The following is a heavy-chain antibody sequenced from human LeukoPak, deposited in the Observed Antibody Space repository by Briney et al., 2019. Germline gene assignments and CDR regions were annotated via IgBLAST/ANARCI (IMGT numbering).Heavy chain of an antibody. CDR1: GGSISSSSYY. V-gene: IGHV4-39*01. D-gene: IGHD3-10*01. J-gene: IGHJ4*02. Sequence: SETLSLTCTVSGGSISSSSYYWGSIRQPPGKGLEWIGSIYYSGSTYYNPSLKSRVTISVDTSKNQFSLKLSSVTAADTAVYYCARLGLWFGETGDYWGQGTLVTVSS. CDR3: ARLGLWFGETGDY. CDR2: IYYSGST.